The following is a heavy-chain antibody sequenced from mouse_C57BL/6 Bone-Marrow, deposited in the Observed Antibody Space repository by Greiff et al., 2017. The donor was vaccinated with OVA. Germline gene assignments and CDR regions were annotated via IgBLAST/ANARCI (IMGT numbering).Heavy chain of an antibody. V-gene: IGHV1-26*01. J-gene: IGHJ4*01. CDR3: AYSNYYAMDY. CDR2: INPNNGGT. D-gene: IGHD2-5*01. CDR1: GYTFTDYY. Sequence: EVQLQQSGPELVKPGASVKISCKASGYTFTDYYMNWVKQSHGQSLEWIGDINPNNGGTSYNQKFKGKATLTVDKSSSTAYMELRSLTSEDSAVYYCAYSNYYAMDYWGQGTSVTVSS.